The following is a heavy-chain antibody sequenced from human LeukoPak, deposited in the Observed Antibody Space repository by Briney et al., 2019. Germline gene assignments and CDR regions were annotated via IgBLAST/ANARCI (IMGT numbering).Heavy chain of an antibody. CDR2: FDPEDGET. V-gene: IGHV1-24*01. D-gene: IGHD3-16*01. CDR1: GYTLTELS. Sequence: ASVKVSCKVSGYTLTELSMHWVRQAPGKGLEWMGGFDPEDGETIYAQKFQGRVTMTEDTSTDTAYMELSSLRSEDTAVYYCATQDIMIAIAGLDYWGQGTLVTVSS. J-gene: IGHJ4*02. CDR3: ATQDIMIAIAGLDY.